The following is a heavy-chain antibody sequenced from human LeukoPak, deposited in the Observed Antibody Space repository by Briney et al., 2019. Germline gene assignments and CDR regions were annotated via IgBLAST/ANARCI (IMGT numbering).Heavy chain of an antibody. J-gene: IGHJ4*02. D-gene: IGHD3-10*01. Sequence: PSETLSLTCTVSGGSISSGGYYWSWIRQHPGKGLEWIGYIYYSGSTYYNPSLKSRVTISVDTSKNQFSLKLSSVTAADTAVYYCAREPTPGKFDYWGQGTLVTVSS. V-gene: IGHV4-31*03. CDR3: AREPTPGKFDY. CDR2: IYYSGST. CDR1: GGSISSGGYY.